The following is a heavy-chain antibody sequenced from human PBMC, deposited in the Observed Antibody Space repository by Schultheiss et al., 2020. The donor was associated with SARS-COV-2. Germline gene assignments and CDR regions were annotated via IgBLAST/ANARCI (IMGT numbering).Heavy chain of an antibody. CDR2: IYYSGST. Sequence: SQTLSLTCTVSGGSISSSSYYWGWIRQPPGKGLEWIGSIYYSGSTYYNPSLKSRVTISVDKSKNQFSLKLSSVTAADTAVYYCARETLVASGCPDYWGQGSLVTVSS. D-gene: IGHD6-19*01. CDR3: ARETLVASGCPDY. V-gene: IGHV4-39*07. CDR1: GGSISSSSYY. J-gene: IGHJ4*02.